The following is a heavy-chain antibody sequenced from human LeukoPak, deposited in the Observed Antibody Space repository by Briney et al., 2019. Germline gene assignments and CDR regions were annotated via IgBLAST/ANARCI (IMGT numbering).Heavy chain of an antibody. D-gene: IGHD5-18*01. J-gene: IGHJ2*01. V-gene: IGHV3-30*18. CDR1: GFTLSSFG. CDR2: ISDDGSNT. CDR3: AKDADTATIIYWSFDL. Sequence: GGSLRLSCTASGFTLSSFGMHWVRQAPGKGLEWVAVISDDGSNTYYADSVKGRFTISRHNSKNTLYLQLNSLRTEDTAVYYCAKDADTATIIYWSFDLWGRGTLVTVSS.